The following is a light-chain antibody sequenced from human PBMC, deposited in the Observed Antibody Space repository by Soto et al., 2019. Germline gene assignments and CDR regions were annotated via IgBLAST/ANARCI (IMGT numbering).Light chain of an antibody. CDR3: PQPTSYPIL. CDR2: KAS. CDR1: QSISGW. J-gene: IGKJ5*01. V-gene: IGKV1-5*03. Sequence: DIQMSQSPCTLSPSVGNRVTITCRASQSISGWLAWYQQKPGKAPKLLIYKASSLESGVPSRFSGSGSGTEFTLTISSLQPEDFVTYYCPQPTSYPILFGEGTRLAI.